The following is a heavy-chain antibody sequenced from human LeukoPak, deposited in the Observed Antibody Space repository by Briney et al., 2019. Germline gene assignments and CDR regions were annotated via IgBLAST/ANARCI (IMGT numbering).Heavy chain of an antibody. D-gene: IGHD2-2*02. CDR1: GFTFSSYA. CDR3: ARDGSGCSSTSCYTSFDY. V-gene: IGHV3-30-3*01. Sequence: GRSLRLSCAASGFTFSSYAMHWVRQAPGKGLEWVAVISYDGSNKFYADSVKGRFTISRDNSKNTLDMQMSSLRAEDTAVYYCARDGSGCSSTSCYTSFDYWGQGTLVTVSS. CDR2: ISYDGSNK. J-gene: IGHJ4*02.